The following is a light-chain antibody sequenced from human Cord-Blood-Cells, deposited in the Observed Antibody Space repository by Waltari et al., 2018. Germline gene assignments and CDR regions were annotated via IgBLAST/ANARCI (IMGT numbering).Light chain of an antibody. CDR1: QSVSSY. Sequence: EIVLTQSPATLSLSPWERATLSCRGSQSVSSYLAWYQQKPCQAPWLLICDASNRATGIPARFSGSGSETDFTLTISSLEPEDFAVYYCQQRSNWPPWTFGQGTKVEIK. V-gene: IGKV3-11*01. CDR3: QQRSNWPPWT. J-gene: IGKJ1*01. CDR2: DAS.